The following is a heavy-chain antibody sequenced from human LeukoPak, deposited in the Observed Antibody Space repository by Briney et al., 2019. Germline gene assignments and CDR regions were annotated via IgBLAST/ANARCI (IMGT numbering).Heavy chain of an antibody. J-gene: IGHJ4*02. V-gene: IGHV5-10-1*01. CDR1: GYSFTSDW. Sequence: GESLKISCKGSGYSFTSDWISWVRQMPGKSLEWMGRIDPSDSYTNYSPSFQGHVTISADKSISTAYLQWSSLKASDTAIYYCARHFGAVGAFDYWGQGSLITVSS. CDR3: ARHFGAVGAFDY. D-gene: IGHD1-26*01. CDR2: IDPSDSYT.